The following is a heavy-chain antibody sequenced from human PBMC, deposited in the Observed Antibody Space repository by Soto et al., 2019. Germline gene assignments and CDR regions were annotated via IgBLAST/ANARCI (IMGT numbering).Heavy chain of an antibody. D-gene: IGHD4-4*01. CDR2: IYYSRSS. V-gene: IGHV4-31*03. CDR1: GGSISSGGYY. CDR3: ARSPATSMTGLQANLDY. J-gene: IGHJ4*02. Sequence: SETLSLTCTVSGGSISSGGYYWSWLRQHPGKGLEWIGYIYYSRSSDYNPSLRSRITISVDTSKNQFSLKLSSVTAADTAVYYCARSPATSMTGLQANLDYWGQGTRFTVS.